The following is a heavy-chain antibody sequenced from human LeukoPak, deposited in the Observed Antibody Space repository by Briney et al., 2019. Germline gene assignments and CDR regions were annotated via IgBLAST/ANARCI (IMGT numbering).Heavy chain of an antibody. CDR1: GYTFTNYA. CDR2: INTGNGNT. V-gene: IGHV1-3*03. D-gene: IGHD4-23*01. CDR3: ARSGRLGGNILDY. Sequence: ASVKVSCKASGYTFTNYAIHWVRQAPGQRLEWMGWINTGNGNTKYSKDFQGRVTITRDTSASTTYMELSSVRSEDMAIYYCARSGRLGGNILDYWGQGTLVTVSS. J-gene: IGHJ4*02.